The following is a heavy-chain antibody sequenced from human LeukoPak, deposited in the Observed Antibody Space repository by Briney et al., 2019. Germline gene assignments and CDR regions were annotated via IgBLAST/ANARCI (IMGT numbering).Heavy chain of an antibody. D-gene: IGHD2-2*01. CDR1: GFTFSSYS. CDR2: ISSSSSYI. CDR3: ARARCSTSCPEYFQH. V-gene: IGHV3-21*01. J-gene: IGHJ1*01. Sequence: GGSLRLSCAASGFTFSSYSMNWVRQAPGKGLEWVSSISSSSSYIYYADSVKGRFTISRDNAKNSLYLQMNSLRAEDTAVYYCARARCSTSCPEYFQHWGQGTLVTVSS.